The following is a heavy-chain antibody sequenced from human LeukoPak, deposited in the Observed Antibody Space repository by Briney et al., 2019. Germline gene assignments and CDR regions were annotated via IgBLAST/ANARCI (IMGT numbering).Heavy chain of an antibody. D-gene: IGHD6-13*01. CDR1: AYTFTIYD. J-gene: IGHJ4*02. CDR3: ARRVKRAAAGITPLNY. CDR2: MNPNSVNT. V-gene: IGHV1-8*01. Sequence: ASVTVCFTCSAYTFTIYDINWVRQATGQGLEWMGWMNPNSVNTGYAQYFQGRVTMTRHTSISTPYMELSNLRSEDTAVYYCARRVKRAAAGITPLNYWGQGTLVTVSS.